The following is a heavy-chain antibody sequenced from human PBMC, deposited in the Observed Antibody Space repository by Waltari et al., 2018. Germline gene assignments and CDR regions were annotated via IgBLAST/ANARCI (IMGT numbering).Heavy chain of an antibody. V-gene: IGHV3-53*01. D-gene: IGHD3-10*01. CDR3: ATMGSTDGSHYLYHFDS. CDR1: GFSVSNNF. Sequence: DVVLVESGGGLIQPGGSLKLSCSVSGFSVSNNFMSWVSQAPGKGLERVSDRDSGGTVYYADTVKGRFSISRDNSKNTLYLQMDNLRVEDTAVYFCATMGSTDGSHYLYHFDSWGQGTLVTVSS. J-gene: IGHJ4*02. CDR2: RDSGGTV.